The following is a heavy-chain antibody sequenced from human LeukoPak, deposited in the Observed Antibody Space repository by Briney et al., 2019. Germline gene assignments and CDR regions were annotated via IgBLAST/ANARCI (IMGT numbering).Heavy chain of an antibody. CDR1: GFTFSNYA. J-gene: IGHJ5*02. CDR2: ISDNGGST. CDR3: AKRRYCTSTRCYAFDP. D-gene: IGHD2-2*01. Sequence: GGSLRLSCAASGFTFSNYAMNWVRQAPGKGLEWVSGISDNGGSTYYADSVEGWFTISRDNSKNTLYLQMNSLRVEDTALYYCAKRRYCTSTRCYAFDPWGQGTLVTVSS. V-gene: IGHV3-23*01.